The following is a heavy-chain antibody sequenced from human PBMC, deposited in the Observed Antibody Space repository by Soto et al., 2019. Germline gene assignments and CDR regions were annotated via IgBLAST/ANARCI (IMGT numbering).Heavy chain of an antibody. CDR2: ISYDGSNK. V-gene: IGHV3-30*18. J-gene: IGHJ6*03. CDR1: GFTFSSYG. CDR3: AKVEVNYYYYMDV. Sequence: GGSLRLSCAASGFTFSSYGMHWVRQAPGKGLEWVAVISYDGSNKYYADSVKGRFTISRDNSKNTLYLQMNSLRAEDTAVYYCAKVEVNYYYYMDVWGKGTTVTVSS.